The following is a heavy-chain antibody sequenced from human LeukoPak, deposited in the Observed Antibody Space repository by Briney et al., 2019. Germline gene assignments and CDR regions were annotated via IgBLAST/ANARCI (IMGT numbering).Heavy chain of an antibody. Sequence: SETLSLTCAVYGGSFSGQYWSWIRQPPGKGLEWIGEINRRGRTNYNPSLKSRVTISVDTSKKQFSLKLSSVTAADTAVYYCATYGGYSPSDYWGQGTLVTVSS. CDR1: GGSFSGQY. J-gene: IGHJ4*02. CDR3: ATYGGYSPSDY. V-gene: IGHV4-34*01. CDR2: INRRGRT. D-gene: IGHD4-23*01.